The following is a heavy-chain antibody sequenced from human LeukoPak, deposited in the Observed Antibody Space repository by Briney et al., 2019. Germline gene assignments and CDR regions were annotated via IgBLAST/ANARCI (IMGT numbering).Heavy chain of an antibody. CDR3: ARLHITYYGMDV. Sequence: SETLSLTCTVSGGSISSYCWSWIRQPPGKGLEWIGYIYYSGSTNYNPSLKSRVTISVDTSKNQFSLKLSSVTAADTAVYNCARLHITYYGMDVWGQGTTVTVSS. CDR1: GGSISSYC. D-gene: IGHD2-21*01. V-gene: IGHV4-59*01. J-gene: IGHJ6*02. CDR2: IYYSGST.